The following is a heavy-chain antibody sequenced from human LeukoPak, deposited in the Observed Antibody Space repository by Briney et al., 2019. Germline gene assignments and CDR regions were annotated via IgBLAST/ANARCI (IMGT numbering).Heavy chain of an antibody. CDR1: GYTFTSYT. J-gene: IGHJ4*02. Sequence: ASVTVSCKASGYTFTSYTINWVRQAPGQGPEWMGWISVHNDNKKYAQKLQGRVTLTTDTSTSTAYMELRSLRSDDTAVYYCARDRMILGVPFDYWGQGTLVTVSS. V-gene: IGHV1-18*01. D-gene: IGHD3-10*01. CDR2: ISVHNDNK. CDR3: ARDRMILGVPFDY.